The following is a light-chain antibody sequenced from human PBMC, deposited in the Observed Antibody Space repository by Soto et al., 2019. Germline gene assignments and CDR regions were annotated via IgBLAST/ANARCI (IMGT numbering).Light chain of an antibody. J-gene: IGKJ3*01. CDR1: QSVSSSY. CDR3: QQYGSSPS. V-gene: IGKV3-20*01. Sequence: DIVLTQSPGTLSLSPGERATLSCRASQSVSSSYLAWYQQKPGQAPRLLIYGASSRATGIPDRFSGSGSGTDFTLTISRLEPEDFAGYYCQQYGSSPSFGPGTKVDIK. CDR2: GAS.